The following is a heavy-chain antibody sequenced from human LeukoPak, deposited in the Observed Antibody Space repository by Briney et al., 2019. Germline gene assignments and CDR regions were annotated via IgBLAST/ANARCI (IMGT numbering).Heavy chain of an antibody. CDR3: ARAGTVTNAFDI. CDR1: GGSISSYY. CDR2: IYTSGST. D-gene: IGHD4-17*01. Sequence: SETLSLTCTVSGGSISSYYWSWIGQPAGKGLEWIGRIYTSGSTNYNPSLKSRVTMSVDTSKNQFSLKLGSVTAADTAVYYCARAGTVTNAFDIWGQGTMVTVSS. V-gene: IGHV4-4*07. J-gene: IGHJ3*02.